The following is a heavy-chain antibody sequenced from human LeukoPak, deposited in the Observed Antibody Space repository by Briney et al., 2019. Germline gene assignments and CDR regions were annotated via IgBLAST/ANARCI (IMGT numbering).Heavy chain of an antibody. Sequence: ASVKVSCKASGYTFTGYYMHWVRQAPGQGLEWMGWINPNSGGTNYAQKFQGRVTMTRDTSISTAYMELSRLRSDDTAVYYCAREGHDSSGYPFDPWGQGTLVTVSS. CDR3: AREGHDSSGYPFDP. CDR2: INPNSGGT. D-gene: IGHD3-22*01. J-gene: IGHJ5*02. V-gene: IGHV1-2*02. CDR1: GYTFTGYY.